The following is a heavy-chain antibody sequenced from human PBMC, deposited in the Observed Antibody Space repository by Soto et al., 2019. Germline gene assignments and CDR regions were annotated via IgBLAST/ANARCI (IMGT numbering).Heavy chain of an antibody. CDR1: GFTFSSYW. Sequence: EVQLVESGGGLVQPGGSLRLSCAASGFTFSSYWMSWVRQAPGRGLEWVANIRQDGNEKYYVDSVKGRFTISRDNAKRSLYRQMNSLRAEDTAVYYCAREGNGYGTYFDFWGQGTLVTVSS. CDR2: IRQDGNEK. D-gene: IGHD5-18*01. CDR3: AREGNGYGTYFDF. V-gene: IGHV3-7*01. J-gene: IGHJ4*02.